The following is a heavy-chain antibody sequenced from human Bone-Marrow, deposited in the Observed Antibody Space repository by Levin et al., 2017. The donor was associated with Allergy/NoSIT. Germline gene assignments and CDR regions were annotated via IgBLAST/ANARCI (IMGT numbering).Heavy chain of an antibody. V-gene: IGHV3-53*01. J-gene: IGHJ6*03. CDR1: GFTVSNYY. Sequence: ETLSLTCAASGFTVSNYYMNWVRQAPGKGLEWVSLIYHTGETHYADSVKGRFTISRDNSKNTLYLQMNNLRAEDTAMFYCAREYFYYMDVWGRGTTVTVSS. D-gene: IGHD3-10*01. CDR3: AREYFYYMDV. CDR2: IYHTGET.